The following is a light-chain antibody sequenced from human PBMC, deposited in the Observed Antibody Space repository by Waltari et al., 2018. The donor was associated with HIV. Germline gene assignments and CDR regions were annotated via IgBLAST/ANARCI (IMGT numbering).Light chain of an antibody. J-gene: IGLJ1*01. CDR2: DDS. CDR3: QVWESSSSHSYV. V-gene: IGLV3-21*02. CDR1: NIGSKT. Sequence: SYVLTQPPSVSVAPGQTARISCGGNNIGSKTVHWYRQRPGQAPVLVVYDDSVRPSGIPERFSGSNSGNTATLTIGLVEAGDEADYYCQVWESSSSHSYVFGTGTTLSVL.